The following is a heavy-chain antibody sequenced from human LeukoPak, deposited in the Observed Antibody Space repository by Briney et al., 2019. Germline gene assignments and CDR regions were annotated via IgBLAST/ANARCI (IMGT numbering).Heavy chain of an antibody. J-gene: IGHJ3*02. CDR1: GGSISSYY. CDR2: IYYSGST. D-gene: IGHD3-22*01. Sequence: PSETLSLTCTVSGGSISSYYWSWIRQPPGKGLEWIGYIYYSGSTNYNPSLKSRVTISVDTSKNQFSLKLSPVTAADTAVYYCAGTQTYYYDSSGCKLYHAFDIWGQGTMVTVSS. V-gene: IGHV4-59*08. CDR3: AGTQTYYYDSSGCKLYHAFDI.